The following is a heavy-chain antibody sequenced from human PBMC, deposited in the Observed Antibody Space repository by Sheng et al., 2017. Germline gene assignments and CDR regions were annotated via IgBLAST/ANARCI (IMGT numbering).Heavy chain of an antibody. CDR3: AKTTVTRVGAFDI. D-gene: IGHD4-17*01. CDR2: IYYSGST. J-gene: IGHJ3*02. CDR1: GGSISSSSYY. Sequence: QLQLQESGPGLVKPSETLSLTCTVSGGSISSSSYYWGWIRQPPGKGLEWIGSIYYSGSTYYNPSLKSRVTISVDTSKNQFSLKLSSVTAADTAVYYCAKTTVTRVGAFDIWGQGDNGHRLF. V-gene: IGHV4-39*07.